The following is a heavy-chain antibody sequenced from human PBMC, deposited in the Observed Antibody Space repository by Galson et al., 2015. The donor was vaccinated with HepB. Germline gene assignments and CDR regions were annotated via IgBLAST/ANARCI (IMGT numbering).Heavy chain of an antibody. J-gene: IGHJ4*02. CDR3: AKAPQAYDFWSGYYDY. Sequence: SLRLSCAASGFTFSSYGMHWVRQAPGKGLEWVAVISYDGSNKYYADSVKGRFTISRDNSKNTLYLQMNSLRAEDTAAYYCAKAPQAYDFWSGYYDYWGQGTLVTVSS. V-gene: IGHV3-30*18. CDR2: ISYDGSNK. CDR1: GFTFSSYG. D-gene: IGHD3-3*01.